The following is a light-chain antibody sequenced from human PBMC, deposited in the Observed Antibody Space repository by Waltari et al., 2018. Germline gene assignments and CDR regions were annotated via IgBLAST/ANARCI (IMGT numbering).Light chain of an antibody. CDR1: SSNIGNNY. Sequence: QSVLTQPPSMSGTPGQRVTISCSGSSSNIGNNYVCWYQQLPGTAPKLLIYNSDQRPSGVPDRFSGSTSGTSASLAISGLRSEDDSDYYCAAWDDSVTGEVFGGGTRLTVL. CDR2: NSD. V-gene: IGLV1-47*01. J-gene: IGLJ3*02. CDR3: AAWDDSVTGEV.